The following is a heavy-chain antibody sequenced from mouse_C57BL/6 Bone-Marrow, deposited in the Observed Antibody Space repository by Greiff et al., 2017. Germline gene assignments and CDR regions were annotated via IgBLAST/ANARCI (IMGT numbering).Heavy chain of an antibody. V-gene: IGHV1-55*01. J-gene: IGHJ1*03. Sequence: QVHVKQSGAELVKPGASVKMSCKASGYTFTSYWITWVKQRPGQGLEWIGDIYPGSGSTNYNEKFKSKATLTVDTSSSTAYMQLSSLTSEDSAVYYCARFYYYGSRGWYFDVWGTGTTVTVSS. CDR2: IYPGSGST. CDR3: ARFYYYGSRGWYFDV. D-gene: IGHD1-1*01. CDR1: GYTFTSYW.